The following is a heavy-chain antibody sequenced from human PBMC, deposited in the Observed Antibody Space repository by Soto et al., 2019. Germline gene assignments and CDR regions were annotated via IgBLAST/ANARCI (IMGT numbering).Heavy chain of an antibody. J-gene: IGHJ4*02. CDR3: TTGHY. CDR1: GFTFSNMW. CDR2: IKDKTDGGTT. V-gene: IGHV3-15*01. Sequence: GGSLRLSCTASGFTFSNMWISWGRQAPGKGLEWVGRIKDKTDGGTTDYAAPVKGRFAISRDDSKSRLYLQMNSLKTDDTAVYYCTTGHYWGQGTLVTVSS.